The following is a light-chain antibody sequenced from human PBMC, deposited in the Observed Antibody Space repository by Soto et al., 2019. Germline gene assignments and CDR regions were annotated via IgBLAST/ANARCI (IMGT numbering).Light chain of an antibody. CDR2: NDS. Sequence: QSVLIQPPSASGTPGQRVTISCSGSSSNIGSKIVNWFKQVPGKAPRLVIYNDSQRPSGVPDRFSCSRSGTSASLAISRLQSDDEGDFHCASWDVSLEAWVFGGGTKLTVL. J-gene: IGLJ3*02. V-gene: IGLV1-44*01. CDR3: ASWDVSLEAWV. CDR1: SSNIGSKI.